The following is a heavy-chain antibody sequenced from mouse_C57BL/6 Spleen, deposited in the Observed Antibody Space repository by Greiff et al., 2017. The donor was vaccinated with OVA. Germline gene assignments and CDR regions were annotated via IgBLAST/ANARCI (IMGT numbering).Heavy chain of an antibody. CDR2: IWRGGST. CDR3: AKSLQATGAMDY. CDR1: GFSLTSYG. J-gene: IGHJ4*01. V-gene: IGHV2-5*01. Sequence: VKLMESGPGLVQPSQSLSITCTVSGFSLTSYGVHWVRQSPGKGLEWLGVIWRGGSTDYNAAFMSRLSITKDNSKSQVFFKMNSLQADDTAIYYCAKSLQATGAMDYWGQGTSVTVSS. D-gene: IGHD3-2*02.